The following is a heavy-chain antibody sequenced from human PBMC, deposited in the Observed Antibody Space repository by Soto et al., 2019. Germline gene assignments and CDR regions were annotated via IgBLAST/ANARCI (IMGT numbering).Heavy chain of an antibody. CDR3: ASQVVAATTGRYYYYYGMDV. J-gene: IGHJ6*01. V-gene: IGHV1-69*13. D-gene: IGHD2-15*01. Sequence: GASVKVSSKASGGTFSSYAISWVRQAPGQGLEWMGGIIPIFGTANYAQKFQGRVTITADESTSTVYMELSSLRCEDTAVYYCASQVVAATTGRYYYYYGMDVWGQGTTVTVSS. CDR1: GGTFSSYA. CDR2: IIPIFGTA.